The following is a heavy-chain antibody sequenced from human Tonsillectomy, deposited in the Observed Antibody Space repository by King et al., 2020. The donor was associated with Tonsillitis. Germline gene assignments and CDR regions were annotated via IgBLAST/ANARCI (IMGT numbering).Heavy chain of an antibody. CDR1: GFTFSSYG. Sequence: VQLVESGGGVVQPGRSLRLSCAASGFTFSSYGMHWVRQAPGKGLEWVAVIWYDGSNKYYADSVKGRFTISRDNSKNTLYLQMNSLRAEDTAVYYCARLGRHSSGWWYFDSWGQGTLVTVSS. J-gene: IGHJ4*02. D-gene: IGHD6-19*01. CDR2: IWYDGSNK. CDR3: ARLGRHSSGWWYFDS. V-gene: IGHV3-33*08.